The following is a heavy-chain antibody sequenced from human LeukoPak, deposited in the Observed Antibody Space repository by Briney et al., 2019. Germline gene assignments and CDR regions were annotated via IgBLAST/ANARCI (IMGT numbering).Heavy chain of an antibody. CDR2: ISLAGQT. V-gene: IGHV4-4*02. Sequence: SGTLSLTCGVSGGSISGTNWWSWVRQPPGQGLEWIGEISLAGQTNYNPSLNGRVTMSLDKSSNQLPLNLTSVTAADTATYYCSRESGAFWPFGYWGQGTLVIVSS. CDR3: SRESGAFWPFGY. J-gene: IGHJ4*02. D-gene: IGHD1-26*01. CDR1: GGSISGTNW.